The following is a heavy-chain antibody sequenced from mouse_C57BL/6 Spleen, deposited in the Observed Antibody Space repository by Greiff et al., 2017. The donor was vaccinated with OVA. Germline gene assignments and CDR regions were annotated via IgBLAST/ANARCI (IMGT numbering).Heavy chain of an antibody. CDR1: GYTFTSYW. CDR2: IYPGSGST. J-gene: IGHJ3*01. D-gene: IGHD1-1*01. CDR3: ARERSTTVGEAWFAY. V-gene: IGHV1-55*01. Sequence: VQLQQSGAELVKPGASVKMSCKASGYTFTSYWITWVKQRPGQGLEWIGDIYPGSGSTNYNEKFKSKATLTVDPSSSTAYMQLSSLTSEDSAVYDCARERSTTVGEAWFAYWGQGTLVTVSA.